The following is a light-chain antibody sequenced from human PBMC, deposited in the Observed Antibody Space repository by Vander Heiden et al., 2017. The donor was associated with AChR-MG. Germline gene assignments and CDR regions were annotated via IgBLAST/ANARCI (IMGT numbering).Light chain of an antibody. Sequence: EIVLTQSPATLSLSPGERATLSCRASQSVSSYLAWYQQKPGQAPRLLIYDASNRDTGIQARFSGSGSGTDFTLTISSLEPEDFEVYYFQQRSNEAFGGRTKVEIK. V-gene: IGKV3-11*01. CDR2: DAS. J-gene: IGKJ4*01. CDR3: QQRSNEA. CDR1: QSVSSY.